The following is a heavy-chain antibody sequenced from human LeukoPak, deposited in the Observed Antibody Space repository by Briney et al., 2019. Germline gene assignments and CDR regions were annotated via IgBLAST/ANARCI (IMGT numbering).Heavy chain of an antibody. Sequence: GGSLRLSCAASGFTVSSNYMSWVRQAPGKGLEWVSVIYSGGSTYYADSVKGRVTISRDNSKNTLYLQMNSLRAEDTAVYYCAREVRVAAAGTDYWGQGTLVTVSS. V-gene: IGHV3-66*01. CDR2: IYSGGST. CDR1: GFTVSSNY. J-gene: IGHJ4*02. D-gene: IGHD6-13*01. CDR3: AREVRVAAAGTDY.